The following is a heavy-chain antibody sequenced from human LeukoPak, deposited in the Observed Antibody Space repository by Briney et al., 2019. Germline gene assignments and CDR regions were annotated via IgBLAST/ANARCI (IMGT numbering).Heavy chain of an antibody. CDR3: ARDSDIVVVPAAKGIDY. Sequence: GASVKVSCKASGYTFTSYYMHWVRQAPGQGLEWMGIINTSGGSTSYAQKFQGRVTMTRDTSTSTVYMELSSLRSEDTAVYYCARDSDIVVVPAAKGIDYWGQGTLVTVSS. CDR2: INTSGGST. V-gene: IGHV1-46*01. CDR1: GYTFTSYY. J-gene: IGHJ4*02. D-gene: IGHD2-2*01.